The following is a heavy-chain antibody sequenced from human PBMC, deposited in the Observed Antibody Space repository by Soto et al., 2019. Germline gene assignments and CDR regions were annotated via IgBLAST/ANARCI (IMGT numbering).Heavy chain of an antibody. J-gene: IGHJ3*02. D-gene: IGHD4-17*01. CDR2: IWYDGSNK. Sequence: QVQLVESGGGVVQPGRSLRLSCAASGFTFSSYGMHWVRQAPGKGLEWVAVIWYDGSNKYYADSVKGRFTISRDNSKNTLYLQMNSLRAEDTAVYYCARSGDYGAFDIRGQGTMVTVSS. V-gene: IGHV3-33*01. CDR3: ARSGDYGAFDI. CDR1: GFTFSSYG.